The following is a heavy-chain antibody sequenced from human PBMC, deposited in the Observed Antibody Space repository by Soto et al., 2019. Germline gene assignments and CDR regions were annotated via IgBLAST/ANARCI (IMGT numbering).Heavy chain of an antibody. CDR3: ARTYDGSGPNSGGYGFDI. D-gene: IGHD3-22*01. Sequence: SETLSLTCSVSGSSMTTYYWHWIRQAPGKGLEWIGFIYNSGRGSTGSNPSLSSRVTISVDTSKNQFSLKLSSVTAADTAVYYCARTYDGSGPNSGGYGFDIWGQGTMVTVSS. V-gene: IGHV4-59*01. CDR2: IYNSGRGST. J-gene: IGHJ3*02. CDR1: GSSMTTYY.